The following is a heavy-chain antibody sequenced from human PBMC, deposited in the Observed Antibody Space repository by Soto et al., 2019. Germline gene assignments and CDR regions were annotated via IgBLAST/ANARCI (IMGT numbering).Heavy chain of an antibody. CDR3: ARSKSGWLLYSSSPSLFDP. V-gene: IGHV4-59*01. CDR2: IYYSGST. J-gene: IGHJ5*02. CDR1: GGSISSYY. Sequence: PSETLSLTCTVSGGSISSYYWSWIRQPPGKGLEWIGYIYYSGSTNYNPSLKSRVTISVDTSKNQFSLKLSSVTAADTAVYYCARSKSGWLLYSSSPSLFDPWGQGSLVTVSS. D-gene: IGHD6-6*01.